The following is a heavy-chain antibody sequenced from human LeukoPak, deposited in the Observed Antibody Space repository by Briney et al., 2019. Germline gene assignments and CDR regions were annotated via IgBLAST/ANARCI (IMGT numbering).Heavy chain of an antibody. CDR3: AKEKEMFYSNALRGNLDF. V-gene: IGHV3-30*02. Sequence: PGGSLRLSCVASGFAFRKYGMHWVRQAPGKGLEWVSYIWYDASHRVYTESVKGRFTISKDDSKSTLYLQMNSLRAEDTAVYYCAKEKEMFYSNALRGNLDFWGQGNLVTVSS. CDR1: GFAFRKYG. D-gene: IGHD3-10*01. J-gene: IGHJ4*02. CDR2: IWYDASHR.